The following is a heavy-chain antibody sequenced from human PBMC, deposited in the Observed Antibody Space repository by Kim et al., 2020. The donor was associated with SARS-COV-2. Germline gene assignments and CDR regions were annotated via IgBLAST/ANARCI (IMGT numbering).Heavy chain of an antibody. CDR3: ASVLGSGFAFDI. J-gene: IGHJ3*02. V-gene: IGHV3-21*04. CDR2: ISSSGSNI. Sequence: GGSLRLSCAASGFTFSNYGMNWVRQAPGKGLEWVSSISSSGSNIYYADSVKGRFTISRDNAKNALYLQMNSLRAEDAAVYYCASVLGSGFAFDIWG. CDR1: GFTFSNYG.